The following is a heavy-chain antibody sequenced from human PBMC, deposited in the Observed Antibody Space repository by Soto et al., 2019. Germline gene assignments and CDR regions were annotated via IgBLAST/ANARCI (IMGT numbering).Heavy chain of an antibody. CDR1: GFTFSSYG. Sequence: GGSLRLSCAASGFTFSSYGMHWVRQAPGKGLEWVAVISYDGSNKYYADSVKGRFTISRDNSKNTLYLQMNSLRAEDTAVYYCASTYYDFWSGYLGYYYGMDVWGQGTTVTVSS. CDR3: ASTYYDFWSGYLGYYYGMDV. CDR2: ISYDGSNK. D-gene: IGHD3-3*01. J-gene: IGHJ6*02. V-gene: IGHV3-30*03.